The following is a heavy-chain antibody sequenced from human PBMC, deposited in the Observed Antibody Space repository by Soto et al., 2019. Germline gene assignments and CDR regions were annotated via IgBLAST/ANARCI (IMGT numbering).Heavy chain of an antibody. CDR3: AIPHYDILTGPTIDY. Sequence: QVQLVQSGAEVKKPGSSVKVSCKASGGTFSSYTISWVRQAPGLGLEWMGRIIPILGIANYAQKFQGRVTITADKSTSTAYMELSSLRSEDTAVYYCAIPHYDILTGPTIDYWGQGTLVTVSS. CDR2: IIPILGIA. CDR1: GGTFSSYT. D-gene: IGHD3-9*01. V-gene: IGHV1-69*02. J-gene: IGHJ4*02.